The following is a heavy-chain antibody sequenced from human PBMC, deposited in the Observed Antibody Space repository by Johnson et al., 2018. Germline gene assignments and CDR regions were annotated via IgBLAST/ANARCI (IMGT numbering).Heavy chain of an antibody. CDR1: GFTFDDYA. Sequence: VQLVESGGGLVQXGRSLRLSCAASGFTFDDYAMHWVRQAPGKGLEWVSGVSWHSGSIGYADSVKGRFTITRDNAKNSLYLQMNSLRAEDTALYYCAKEGWFGGNYYYYYMDVWGKGTTVTVSS. D-gene: IGHD3-10*01. CDR3: AKEGWFGGNYYYYYMDV. V-gene: IGHV3-9*01. CDR2: VSWHSGSI. J-gene: IGHJ6*03.